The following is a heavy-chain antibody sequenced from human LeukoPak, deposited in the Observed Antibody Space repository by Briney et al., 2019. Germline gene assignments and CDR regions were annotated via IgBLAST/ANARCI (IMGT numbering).Heavy chain of an antibody. V-gene: IGHV4-4*07. CDR1: GGSISSYY. J-gene: IGHJ5*02. CDR2: IYTSGST. Sequence: PSETLSLTCTVSGGSISSYYWSWIRQPAGKGLEWIGRIYTSGSTNYNPSLKSRVTISVDKSKNQFSLKLSSVTAADTAVYYCARRHCSSTSCPNWFDPWGQGTLVTVSS. D-gene: IGHD2-2*01. CDR3: ARRHCSSTSCPNWFDP.